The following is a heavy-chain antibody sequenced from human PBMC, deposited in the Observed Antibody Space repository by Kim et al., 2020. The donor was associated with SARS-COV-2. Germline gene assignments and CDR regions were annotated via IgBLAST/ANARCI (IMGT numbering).Heavy chain of an antibody. J-gene: IGHJ2*01. CDR2: IYYSGST. Sequence: SETLSLTCTVSGGSISSYYWSWIRQPPGKGLEWIGYIYYSGSTNYNPSLKSRVTISVDTSKNQFSLKLSSVTAADTAVYYCAKRASYRGLEGPFDLWGRGTLVTVSS. D-gene: IGHD1-1*01. CDR1: GGSISSYY. CDR3: AKRASYRGLEGPFDL. V-gene: IGHV4-59*13.